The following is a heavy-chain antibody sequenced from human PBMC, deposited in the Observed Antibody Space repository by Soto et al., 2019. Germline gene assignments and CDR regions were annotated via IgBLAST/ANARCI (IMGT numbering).Heavy chain of an antibody. V-gene: IGHV3-7*01. J-gene: IGHJ4*02. Sequence: PGGSLRLSCAASGFTFSGSWMSWVRQAPGKGLEWVANINQDGSEKYYVDSVKGRFTISRDNAKNSLYLHMNSLRAEDTAVYYCAREGYCTNGVCYRPGPLLGYWGQGTLVTVSS. D-gene: IGHD2-8*01. CDR2: INQDGSEK. CDR3: AREGYCTNGVCYRPGPLLGY. CDR1: GFTFSGSW.